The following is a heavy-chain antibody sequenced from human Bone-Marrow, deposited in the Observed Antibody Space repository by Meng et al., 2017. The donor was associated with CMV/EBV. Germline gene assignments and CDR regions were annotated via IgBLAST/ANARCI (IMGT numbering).Heavy chain of an antibody. Sequence: GSLRLSCTVSGGSISSSSYYWGWIRQPPGKGLEWIGSIYYSGNTYYNPSLKSRVTISVGTSTNQFSMKLSSVTAADTAVYYCAIVPVGAIDFYYWGQGTLVTVSP. D-gene: IGHD1-26*01. CDR2: IYYSGNT. V-gene: IGHV4-39*07. CDR1: GGSISSSSYY. CDR3: AIVPVGAIDFYY. J-gene: IGHJ4*02.